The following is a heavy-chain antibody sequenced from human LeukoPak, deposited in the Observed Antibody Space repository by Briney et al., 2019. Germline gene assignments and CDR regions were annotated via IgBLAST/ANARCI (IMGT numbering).Heavy chain of an antibody. CDR3: ARDRIWTDAGHDPFDI. CDR1: GASITSYH. J-gene: IGHJ3*02. V-gene: IGHV4-4*07. Sequence: PSETLSLTCTVSGASITSYHWSWLRQPAGKGLEWIGRIYTSASTNYSPSFKGRATISIDRSKSQFSLNLPSVTAADTAVYYCARDRIWTDAGHDPFDIWGQGTMVAVCS. CDR2: IYTSAST. D-gene: IGHD1-1*01.